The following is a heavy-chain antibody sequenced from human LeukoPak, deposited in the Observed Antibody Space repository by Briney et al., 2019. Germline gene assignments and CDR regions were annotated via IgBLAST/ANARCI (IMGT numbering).Heavy chain of an antibody. CDR3: ALEGDY. J-gene: IGHJ4*02. Sequence: TLSLTCTVSGVSISSGSYYWSWIRQPAGKGLEWIGRIYTSGSTNYNPSLKSRVTISVDTSKNQFSPKLSSVTAADTAVYYCALEGDYWGQGTLVTVSS. V-gene: IGHV4-61*02. CDR1: GVSISSGSYY. CDR2: IYTSGST.